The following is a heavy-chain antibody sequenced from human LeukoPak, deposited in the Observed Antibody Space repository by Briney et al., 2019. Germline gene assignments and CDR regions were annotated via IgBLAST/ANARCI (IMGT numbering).Heavy chain of an antibody. Sequence: PGGSLKLSCVASGFTFGGSAVHWVRQSSGKGLEWVGHIDKKDNLYATAYAESVKGRFTISRDDSKDTAFLHMDSLKTEDTALYYCTRDRGTYNWFDPWGQGTLVTVSS. CDR1: GFTFGGSA. V-gene: IGHV3-73*01. CDR2: IDKKDNLYAT. CDR3: TRDRGTYNWFDP. J-gene: IGHJ5*02. D-gene: IGHD2-15*01.